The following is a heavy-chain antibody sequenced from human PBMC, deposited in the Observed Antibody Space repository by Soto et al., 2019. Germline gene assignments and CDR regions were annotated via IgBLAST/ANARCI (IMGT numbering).Heavy chain of an antibody. D-gene: IGHD3-22*01. CDR2: IYSGGST. CDR1: GFTVSSNY. CDR3: ARDRVESGYPEYFQH. J-gene: IGHJ1*01. Sequence: GGSLRLACAASGFTVSSNYMSWVRQAPGKGLEWVSVIYSGGSTYYADSVKGRFTISRDNSKNTLYLQMNSLRAEDTAVYYCARDRVESGYPEYFQHWGQGTLVTSPQ. V-gene: IGHV3-53*01.